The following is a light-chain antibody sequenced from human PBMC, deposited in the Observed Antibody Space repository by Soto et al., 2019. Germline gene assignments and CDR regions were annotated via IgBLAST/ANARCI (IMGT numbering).Light chain of an antibody. CDR3: QQYYSIPFT. CDR2: GAS. CDR1: QSVLYNSNNXNH. Sequence: DFVMTQAPDSLAVSLGERATINCKSSQSVLYNSNNXNHLGWFQQKPGHPPKLLIYGASFRPSGVPDRFSGSGSGTDFTLTISSLQAEDVAVYYCQQYYSIPFTFGQGTKLEI. J-gene: IGKJ2*01. V-gene: IGKV4-1*01.